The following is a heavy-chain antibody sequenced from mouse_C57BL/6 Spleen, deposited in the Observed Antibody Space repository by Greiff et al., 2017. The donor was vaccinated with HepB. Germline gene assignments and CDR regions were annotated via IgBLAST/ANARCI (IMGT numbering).Heavy chain of an antibody. J-gene: IGHJ1*03. CDR1: GYTFTDHT. V-gene: IGHV1-78*01. Sequence: VKLMESDAELVKPGASVKISCKVSGYTFTDHTIHWMKQRPEQGLEWIGYIYPRDGSTKYNAKFKGKATLTADKSSSTAYMQLNSLTSEDSAVYFCARGETGTGYFDVWGTGTTVTVSS. CDR3: ARGETGTGYFDV. CDR2: IYPRDGST. D-gene: IGHD4-1*01.